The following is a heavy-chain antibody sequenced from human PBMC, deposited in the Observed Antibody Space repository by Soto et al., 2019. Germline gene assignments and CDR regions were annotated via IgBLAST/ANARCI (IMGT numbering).Heavy chain of an antibody. CDR2: ISSSNSYT. Sequence: QVQLVESGGGLVKPGGSLRLSCAASGFTFSDYYMSWIRQAPGKGREWVSYISSSNSYTNYADSVKGRFTISRDNAKNSLHLQMNSLRAEDTAVYYCARVDLGGSAFPDYWGQGTLVTVSS. V-gene: IGHV3-11*05. J-gene: IGHJ4*02. D-gene: IGHD3-16*01. CDR3: ARVDLGGSAFPDY. CDR1: GFTFSDYY.